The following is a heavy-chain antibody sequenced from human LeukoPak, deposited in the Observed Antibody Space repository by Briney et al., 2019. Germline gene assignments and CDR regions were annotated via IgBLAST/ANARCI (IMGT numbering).Heavy chain of an antibody. CDR3: ARGSASGYYYYYGMDV. CDR1: GFTFTTYA. Sequence: GGSLRLSCAASGFTFTTYAMSWVRQAPGKGLEWVSAISGSGGSTYYADSVKGRFTISRDNSKNTLYLQMYSLRAEDTAVYCCARGSASGYYYYYGMDVWGQGTTVTVSS. J-gene: IGHJ6*02. CDR2: ISGSGGST. V-gene: IGHV3-23*01.